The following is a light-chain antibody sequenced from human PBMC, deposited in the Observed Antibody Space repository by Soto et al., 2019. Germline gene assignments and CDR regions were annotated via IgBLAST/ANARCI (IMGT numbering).Light chain of an antibody. CDR2: GAV. CDR1: QSVSSSY. CDR3: QQYGSSPLT. V-gene: IGKV3-20*01. J-gene: IGKJ4*01. Sequence: EIVLTQSPGTLPLSPGERASLSCRASQSVSSSYLAWYQQKPDQAPRLLIYGAVSRATGIPDRFRGSGSGTDFTLTISRLEPEDFAVYYCQQYGSSPLTFGRGTKV.